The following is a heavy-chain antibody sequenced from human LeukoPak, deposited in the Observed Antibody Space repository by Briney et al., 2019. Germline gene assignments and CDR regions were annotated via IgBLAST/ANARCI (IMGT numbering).Heavy chain of an antibody. CDR3: ARGYYDFWSGYPSRFDP. Sequence: SETLSLTCAVYGGSFSGYYWSWIRQPPGKGLEWIGEINHSGSTNYNPSLKSRVTISVDTSKNQFSLKLSSVTAADTAVYYCARGYYDFWSGYPSRFDPWGQGTLVTVSS. D-gene: IGHD3-3*01. CDR2: INHSGST. J-gene: IGHJ5*02. CDR1: GGSFSGYY. V-gene: IGHV4-34*01.